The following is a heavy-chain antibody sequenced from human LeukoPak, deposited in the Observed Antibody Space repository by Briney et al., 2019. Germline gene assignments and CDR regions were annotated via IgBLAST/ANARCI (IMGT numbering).Heavy chain of an antibody. CDR1: GGSFSGYY. V-gene: IGHV4-34*01. J-gene: IGHJ3*02. Sequence: SETLSLTCAVYGGSFSGYYWSWIRQPPGKGLEWIGEINHSGSTNYNPSLKSRATISVDTSKNQFSLKLSSVTAADTAVYYCARMAGMGDAFDIWGQGTMVTVSS. CDR2: INHSGST. CDR3: ARMAGMGDAFDI. D-gene: IGHD2-8*01.